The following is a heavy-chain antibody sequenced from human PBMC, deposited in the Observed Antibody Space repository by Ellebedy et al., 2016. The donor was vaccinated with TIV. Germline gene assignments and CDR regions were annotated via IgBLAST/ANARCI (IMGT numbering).Heavy chain of an antibody. V-gene: IGHV4-39*01. Sequence: SETLSLTCTVSGGSIDSSSNYWGWIRQPPGTGLEWIGSVYYTGSTYYNPSLKSRVTISVDTSKSQFSLKLNSVTAADTAVYYCARWFGELLYVRWFDPWGQGTLVTVSS. D-gene: IGHD3-10*01. J-gene: IGHJ5*02. CDR1: GGSIDSSSNY. CDR2: VYYTGST. CDR3: ARWFGELLYVRWFDP.